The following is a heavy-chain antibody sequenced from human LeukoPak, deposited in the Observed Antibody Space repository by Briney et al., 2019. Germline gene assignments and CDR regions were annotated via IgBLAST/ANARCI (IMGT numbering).Heavy chain of an antibody. Sequence: SETLSLTCTVSGGSISSYYWSWIRQPPGKGLEWIGYIYYSGSTNYNPSLKSRVTMSVDTSKNQFSLKLSSVTAADTAVYYCARDSGSRLRFLEWSRETPYYYMDVWGKGTTVTVSS. J-gene: IGHJ6*03. CDR1: GGSISSYY. CDR3: ARDSGSRLRFLEWSRETPYYYMDV. V-gene: IGHV4-59*12. CDR2: IYYSGST. D-gene: IGHD3-3*01.